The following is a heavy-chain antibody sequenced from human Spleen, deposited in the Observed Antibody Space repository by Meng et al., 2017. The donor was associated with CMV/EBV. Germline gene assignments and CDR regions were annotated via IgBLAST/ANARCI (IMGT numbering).Heavy chain of an antibody. D-gene: IGHD1-26*01. CDR2: INPTTGAT. CDR1: YY. Sequence: YYIPWVRHALGQGLEWMGWINPTTGATNYAQNFQARVTMTRDTSISTAYMELSRLTSEDTAIYYCARGSSSGTYRQTVQYYYYGMDVWGQGTTVTVSS. J-gene: IGHJ6*02. CDR3: ARGSSSGTYRQTVQYYYYGMDV. V-gene: IGHV1-2*02.